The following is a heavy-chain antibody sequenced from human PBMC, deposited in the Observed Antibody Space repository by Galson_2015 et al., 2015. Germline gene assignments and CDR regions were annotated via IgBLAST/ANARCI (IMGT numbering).Heavy chain of an antibody. D-gene: IGHD6-13*01. J-gene: IGHJ4*02. V-gene: IGHV3-23*01. CDR1: GFIFSIHA. CDR3: ALRGYRRSSFFDS. CDR2: ISGGGDIT. Sequence: SLRLSCAASGFIFSIHAMSWVRQAPGKGLEWVSDISGGGDITYYANSVKGRFTISRDNSKNTLYLQMNSLRAEDTAVYYCALRGYRRSSFFDSWAQGTLVTASS.